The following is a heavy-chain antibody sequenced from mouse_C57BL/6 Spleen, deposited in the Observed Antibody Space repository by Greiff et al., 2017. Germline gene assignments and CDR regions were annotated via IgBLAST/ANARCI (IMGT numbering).Heavy chain of an antibody. J-gene: IGHJ2*01. CDR3: ARGGWDGDYFDY. Sequence: QVQLQQSGPELVKPGASVKLSCKASGYTFTSYWMHWVKQRPGQGLEWIGNINPSNGGTNYNEKFKSKATLTVDKSSSTAYMQLSSLTSEDAAVYYCARGGWDGDYFDYWGQGTTLTVSS. CDR1: GYTFTSYW. D-gene: IGHD4-1*01. V-gene: IGHV1-53*01. CDR2: INPSNGGT.